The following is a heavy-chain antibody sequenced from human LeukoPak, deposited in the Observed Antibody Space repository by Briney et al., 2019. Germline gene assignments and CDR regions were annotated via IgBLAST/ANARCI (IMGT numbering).Heavy chain of an antibody. D-gene: IGHD3-10*01. CDR3: ARRPTRFFFDY. CDR1: GFTLDVYS. V-gene: IGHV3-20*04. Sequence: VGCLRLSCAASGFTLDVYSMSCVRQAPGKGLWWVSGINWNGGSTAYADSVKGRFTIYSDNAKNSLYLQVNSLRAEDTALYYCARRPTRFFFDYWGQGTLVTVSS. J-gene: IGHJ4*02. CDR2: INWNGGST.